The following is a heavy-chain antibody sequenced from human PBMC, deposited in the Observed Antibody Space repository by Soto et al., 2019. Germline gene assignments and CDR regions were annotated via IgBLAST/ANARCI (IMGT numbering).Heavy chain of an antibody. D-gene: IGHD6-19*01. J-gene: IGHJ4*02. CDR1: GFTFSSYG. V-gene: IGHV3-30*18. Sequence: QVQLVESGGGVVQPGRSLRLSCAASGFTFSSYGMHWVRQAPGKGLEWGAAISYDGSNKYYADSVKGRFTISRDNSKNTLYLQMNSLRAEDTAVYYCAKDIGQWEAVAGRGPYWGQGTLVTVSS. CDR2: ISYDGSNK. CDR3: AKDIGQWEAVAGRGPY.